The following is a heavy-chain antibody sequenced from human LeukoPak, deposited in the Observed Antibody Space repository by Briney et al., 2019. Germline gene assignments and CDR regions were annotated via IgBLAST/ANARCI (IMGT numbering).Heavy chain of an antibody. V-gene: IGHV3-48*02. J-gene: IGHJ6*02. CDR2: ISSSSITT. CDR3: ARGTGPYYYYYAMDV. Sequence: GGSLRLSCAASGFTFSCSSMNWVRQAPGKGLEWLSYISSSSITTYYSDSVKGRFTISGDNAKNSLYLHMNSLRDEDTAVYYCARGTGPYYYYYAMDVWGQGTTVTVSS. CDR1: GFTFSCSS.